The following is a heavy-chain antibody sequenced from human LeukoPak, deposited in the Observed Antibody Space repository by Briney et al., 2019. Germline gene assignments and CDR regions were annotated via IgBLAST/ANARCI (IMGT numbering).Heavy chain of an antibody. J-gene: IGHJ5*02. V-gene: IGHV4-34*01. D-gene: IGHD3-10*01. CDR1: GGSFSGYY. CDR2: INHSGST. CDR3: AREGVLWFGERGNWFDP. Sequence: SETLSLTCAVYGGSFSGYYWSWIRQPPGKGLEWIGGINHSGSTNYNPSLKSRVTISVDTSKNQFSLKLSSVTAADTAVYYCAREGVLWFGERGNWFDPWGQGTLVTVSS.